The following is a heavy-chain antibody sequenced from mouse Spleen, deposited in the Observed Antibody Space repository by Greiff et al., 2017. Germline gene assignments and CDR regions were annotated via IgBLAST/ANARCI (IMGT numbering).Heavy chain of an antibody. CDR2: IYPSDSET. CDR1: GYTFTSYW. J-gene: IGHJ4*01. CDR3: ARGDYYGSSRDMDY. D-gene: IGHD1-1*01. V-gene: IGHV1-61*01. Sequence: VQLQQPGAELVRPGSSVKLSCKASGYTFTSYWLDWVKQRPGQGLEWIGNIYPSDSETHYNQKFKDKATLTVDKSSSPAYMQLSSLTSEDSAVYYCARGDYYGSSRDMDYWGQGTSVTVSS.